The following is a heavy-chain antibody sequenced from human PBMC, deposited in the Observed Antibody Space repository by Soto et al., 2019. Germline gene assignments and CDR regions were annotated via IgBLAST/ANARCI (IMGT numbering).Heavy chain of an antibody. CDR2: IRYDGSNI. J-gene: IGHJ4*02. CDR1: GFTFSGLG. Sequence: QVQLVESGGGVVQPGRSLRLSCAASGFTFSGLGMHWVRQAPGKGLEWVAVIRYDGSNIYYADAVKGRFTISRDNSKDTLYLQMNSVRADDTAVYYCARDGGGHTTFFGYFDYWGQGTLVTVSS. V-gene: IGHV3-33*01. CDR3: ARDGGGHTTFFGYFDY. D-gene: IGHD3-10*02.